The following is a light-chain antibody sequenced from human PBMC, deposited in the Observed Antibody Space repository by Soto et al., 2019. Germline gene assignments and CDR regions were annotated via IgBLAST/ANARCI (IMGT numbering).Light chain of an antibody. CDR2: SNN. CDR3: TSYTSTSALFV. CDR1: SSNIGSNT. V-gene: IGLV1-44*01. Sequence: QSVLTQPPSASGTPGQRVTISCSGSSSNIGSNTVNWYQQLPGTAPKLLIYSNNQRPSGVPDRFSGSKSGTSASLAISGLQSEDEADYYCTSYTSTSALFVFGTGTKATVL. J-gene: IGLJ1*01.